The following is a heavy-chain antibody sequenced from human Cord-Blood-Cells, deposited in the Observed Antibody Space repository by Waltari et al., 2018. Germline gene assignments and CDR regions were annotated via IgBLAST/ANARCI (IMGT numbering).Heavy chain of an antibody. Sequence: QVQLQQWGAGLLKPSETLSLTCAVYGGSFSGDYWTWIRQPPGKGLEWIGEINHSGSTNYNPSLKSRVTISVDTSKNQFSLKLSSVTAADTAVYYCARPYGSSGYYYTPYAFDIWGQGTMVTVSS. J-gene: IGHJ3*02. CDR3: ARPYGSSGYYYTPYAFDI. CDR1: GGSFSGDY. V-gene: IGHV4-34*01. CDR2: INHSGST. D-gene: IGHD3-22*01.